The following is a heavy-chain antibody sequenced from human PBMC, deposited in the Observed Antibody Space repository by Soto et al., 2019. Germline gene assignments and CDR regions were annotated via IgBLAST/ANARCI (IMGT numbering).Heavy chain of an antibody. CDR1: GFTFSSYG. V-gene: IGHV3-33*01. J-gene: IGHJ4*02. CDR2: IWYDGSNK. CDR3: ARDGPPYYDFWSGYYSLDY. Sequence: GGSLRLSCAASGFTFSSYGMHWVRQAPGKGLEWVAVIWYDGSNKYYADSVKGRFTISRDNSKNTLYLQMNSLRAEDTAVYYCARDGPPYYDFWSGYYSLDYWGQGTLVTVSS. D-gene: IGHD3-3*01.